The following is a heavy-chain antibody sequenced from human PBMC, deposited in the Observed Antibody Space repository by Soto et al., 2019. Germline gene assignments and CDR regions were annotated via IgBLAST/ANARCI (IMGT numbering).Heavy chain of an antibody. Sequence: QVQLVESGGGVVQPGRSLRLSCAASGFTFSSYGMHWVRQAPGKGLEWVAVIWYDGSNKYYADSVKGRFTISRDNSKNTLYLQMNSLRAEDTAVYYCARGTCSGGSCYRDYYYGMDVWGQGTTVTVSS. D-gene: IGHD2-15*01. V-gene: IGHV3-33*01. CDR1: GFTFSSYG. CDR3: ARGTCSGGSCYRDYYYGMDV. CDR2: IWYDGSNK. J-gene: IGHJ6*02.